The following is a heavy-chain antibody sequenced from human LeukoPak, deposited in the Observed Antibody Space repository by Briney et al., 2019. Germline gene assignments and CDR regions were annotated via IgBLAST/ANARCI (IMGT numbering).Heavy chain of an antibody. Sequence: SETLSLTCAVYGGSFSGYYWSWIRQPPGEGLEWIGEINHSGSTNYNPSLKSRVTISVDTSKNQFSLKLSSVTAADTAVYYCARGGVEWFRLISYYFDYWGQGTLVTVSS. V-gene: IGHV4-34*01. J-gene: IGHJ4*02. CDR3: ARGGVEWFRLISYYFDY. D-gene: IGHD3-3*01. CDR2: INHSGST. CDR1: GGSFSGYY.